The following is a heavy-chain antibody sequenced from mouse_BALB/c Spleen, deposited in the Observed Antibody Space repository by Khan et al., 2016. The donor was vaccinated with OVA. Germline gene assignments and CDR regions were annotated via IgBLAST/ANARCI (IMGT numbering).Heavy chain of an antibody. V-gene: IGHV1-7*01. CDR1: GYTFTTYW. Sequence: QVQLKQSGTELAKPGASVKMSCKASGYTFTTYWMHWVQQRPGQGLEWIGYINPTSGYTDYNEKFKDKATLSADKSSSTAYMQLSSLTSEDSAVYYYARDRIDYWGQGTTLTVSS. J-gene: IGHJ2*01. CDR3: ARDRIDY. CDR2: INPTSGYT.